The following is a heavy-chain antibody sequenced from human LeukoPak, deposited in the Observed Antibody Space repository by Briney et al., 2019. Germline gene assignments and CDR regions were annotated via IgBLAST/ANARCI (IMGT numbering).Heavy chain of an antibody. CDR3: ASPYSGGHYDY. CDR2: IIPILGIA. Sequence: SVKVSCKASGGTFSSYAISWVRQAPGQGLEWMGRIIPILGIANYAQKFQGRVTITADKSTSTAYMELSSLRSEDTAVYYCASPYSGGHYDYWGQGTLVTVSS. V-gene: IGHV1-69*04. D-gene: IGHD1-26*01. CDR1: GGTFSSYA. J-gene: IGHJ4*02.